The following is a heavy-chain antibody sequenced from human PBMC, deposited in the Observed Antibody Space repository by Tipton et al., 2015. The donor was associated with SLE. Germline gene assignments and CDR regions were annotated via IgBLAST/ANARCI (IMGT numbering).Heavy chain of an antibody. CDR3: TTVSGDSSGWGDY. CDR1: GFTFSNAW. CDR2: IKSKTDGGTT. Sequence: SLRLSCAASGFTFSNAWMSWVRQAPGKGLEWVGRIKSKTDGGTTDYAAPVKGRFTISRDDSKNTLYLQTNSLKTEDTAVYYCTTVSGDSSGWGDYWGQGTLVTVSS. V-gene: IGHV3-15*01. D-gene: IGHD6-19*01. J-gene: IGHJ4*02.